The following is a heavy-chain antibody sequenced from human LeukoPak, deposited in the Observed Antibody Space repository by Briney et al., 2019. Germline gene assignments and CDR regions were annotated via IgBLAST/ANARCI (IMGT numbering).Heavy chain of an antibody. D-gene: IGHD3-10*01. CDR3: AFSITMVRGVIKKDRPFHY. V-gene: IGHV4-34*01. CDR2: INHSGRT. J-gene: IGHJ4*02. Sequence: SETLSLTCAVYGGSFSGYYWSWIRQPPGKGVEWVGEINHSGRTNYSRYLKSRVTISVETSKNLFSLELRSVNAADKAVYYCAFSITMVRGVIKKDRPFHYWGQGTLVTVSS. CDR1: GGSFSGYY.